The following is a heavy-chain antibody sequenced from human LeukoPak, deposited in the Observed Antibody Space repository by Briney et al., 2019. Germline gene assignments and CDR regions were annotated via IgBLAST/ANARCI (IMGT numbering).Heavy chain of an antibody. CDR3: ARDDTPTVSLSFDP. CDR1: GFTFSSYS. D-gene: IGHD4-17*01. V-gene: IGHV3-21*01. Sequence: GGSLRLSCAASGFTFSSYSMNWVRQAPGKGLEWVSSISSSSSYIYYADSVKGRFTISRDNAKNSLYLQMNSLGAEDTAVYYCARDDTPTVSLSFDPWGQGTLVTVSS. J-gene: IGHJ5*02. CDR2: ISSSSSYI.